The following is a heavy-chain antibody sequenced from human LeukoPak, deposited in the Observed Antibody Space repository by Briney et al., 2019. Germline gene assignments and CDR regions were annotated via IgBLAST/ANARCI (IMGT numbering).Heavy chain of an antibody. CDR1: GGSFSGYY. D-gene: IGHD2-2*01. CDR2: INHSGST. CDR3: ARGQRAYCSSTSCPYYHYYYYMDV. Sequence: SETLSLTCAVYGGSFSGYYWSWIRQPPGKGLEWIGEINHSGSTNYNPSLKSRVTISVDTSKNQFSLKLSSVTAADTAVYYCARGQRAYCSSTSCPYYHYYYYMDVWGKGTTVTVSS. V-gene: IGHV4-34*01. J-gene: IGHJ6*03.